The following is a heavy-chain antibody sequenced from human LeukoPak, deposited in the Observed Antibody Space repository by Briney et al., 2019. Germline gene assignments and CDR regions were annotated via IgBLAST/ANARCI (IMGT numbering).Heavy chain of an antibody. V-gene: IGHV3-21*01. Sequence: GGSLRLSCAASGFTFSSYSMNWVRQAPGKGLEWVSSISSSSSYILYADSVKGRFTISRDNAKNSLYLQMNSLRAEDTAVYYCARGEGDYGGNFVGDYWGQGTLVTVSS. CDR3: ARGEGDYGGNFVGDY. J-gene: IGHJ4*02. CDR1: GFTFSSYS. CDR2: ISSSSSYI. D-gene: IGHD4-23*01.